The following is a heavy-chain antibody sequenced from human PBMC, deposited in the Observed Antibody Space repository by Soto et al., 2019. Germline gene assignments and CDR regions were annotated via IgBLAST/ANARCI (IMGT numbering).Heavy chain of an antibody. Sequence: QVQLVESGGGVVQPGRSLRLSCAASGFTFSSYGMHWVRQAPGKGLEWVAVIWYDGSNKYYADSVKGRFTISRDNSKNTLYLQMNSLRAEDTAMYYCARTVAGYYYYGMDVWGQGTTVTVSS. J-gene: IGHJ6*02. D-gene: IGHD6-19*01. CDR2: IWYDGSNK. CDR1: GFTFSSYG. V-gene: IGHV3-33*01. CDR3: ARTVAGYYYYGMDV.